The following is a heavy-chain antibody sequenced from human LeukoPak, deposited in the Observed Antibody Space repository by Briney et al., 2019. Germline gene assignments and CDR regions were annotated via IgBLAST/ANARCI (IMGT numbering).Heavy chain of an antibody. CDR2: IYHSGST. CDR1: GYSISSGYY. Sequence: SETLSLTCTVSGYSISSGYYWGWIRQPPGKGLEWIGTIYHSGSTYYNPSLKSRVTISVDTSKNQFSLKLSSVTAADTAVYYCARDYSSSPTYNWFDPWGQGTLVTVSS. CDR3: ARDYSSSPTYNWFDP. D-gene: IGHD6-6*01. V-gene: IGHV4-38-2*02. J-gene: IGHJ5*02.